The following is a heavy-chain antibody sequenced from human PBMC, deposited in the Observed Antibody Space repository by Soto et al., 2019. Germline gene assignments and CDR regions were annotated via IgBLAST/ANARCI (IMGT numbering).Heavy chain of an antibody. CDR2: INAGNGNT. CDR1: GYTFTSYA. D-gene: IGHD1-26*01. Sequence: QVQLVQSGAEVKKPGASVKVSCKASGYTFTSYAMHWVRQAPGQRLEWMGWINAGNGNTKYSQKFQGRVTITRDTSASTAFMELSSPRSEDTAVYYCARVNVGSYPTYFDYWGQGTLVTVSS. J-gene: IGHJ4*02. CDR3: ARVNVGSYPTYFDY. V-gene: IGHV1-3*01.